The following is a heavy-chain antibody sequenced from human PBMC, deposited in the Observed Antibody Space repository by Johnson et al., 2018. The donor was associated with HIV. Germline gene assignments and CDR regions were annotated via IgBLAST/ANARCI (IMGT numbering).Heavy chain of an antibody. CDR3: ASGRRGTIALGLLHDAFDI. CDR2: INWDGGSA. D-gene: IGHD1-26*01. Sequence: EVQLVESGGGLVQPGGSLRLSCAASVITFDDYGMSWVRQAPGKGLEWVSGINWDGGSAGYADSVKGRFTISRDNAKNSLHLQMNSLRAEDTALYYCASGRRGTIALGLLHDAFDIWGQGTMVTVSS. V-gene: IGHV3-20*04. CDR1: VITFDDYG. J-gene: IGHJ3*02.